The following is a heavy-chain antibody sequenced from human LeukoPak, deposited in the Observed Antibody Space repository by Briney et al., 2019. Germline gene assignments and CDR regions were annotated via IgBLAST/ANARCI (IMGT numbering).Heavy chain of an antibody. Sequence: GGSLRLSCAASGFTFSSYSMNWVRQAPGKGLEWVSYISSSSSTIYYADSVKGRFTISRDNAKNSLHLQMNSLRAEDTAVYYCARSLVDWFDPWGQGTLVTVSS. J-gene: IGHJ5*02. D-gene: IGHD2-8*02. CDR3: ARSLVDWFDP. CDR1: GFTFSSYS. V-gene: IGHV3-48*04. CDR2: ISSSSSTI.